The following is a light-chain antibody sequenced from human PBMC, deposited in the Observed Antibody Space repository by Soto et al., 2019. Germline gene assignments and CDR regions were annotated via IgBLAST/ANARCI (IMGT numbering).Light chain of an antibody. V-gene: IGKV3D-20*01. CDR1: QTVSMNF. CDR2: DVS. J-gene: IGKJ5*01. Sequence: EIVLTQSPATLSLSPGERATLSSGASQTVSMNFLAWYQQKPGLAPRLLIYDVSNRAAGIPDRFSGSGSGTDFTLTISRLEPEDFAVYYCQQYVTSPTFGQGTRLEIK. CDR3: QQYVTSPT.